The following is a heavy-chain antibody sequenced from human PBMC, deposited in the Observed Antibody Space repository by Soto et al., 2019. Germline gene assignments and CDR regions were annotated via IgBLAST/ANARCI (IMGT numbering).Heavy chain of an antibody. D-gene: IGHD6-13*01. CDR2: IKQDGSEK. Sequence: GGSLRLSCAASGFTFSSYWMSWVRQAPGKGLEWVANIKQDGSEKYYVDSVKGRFTISRDNSKNTLYLQMNSLRAEDTAVYYCARDFWQQLAPFGYWGQGTLVTVSS. CDR1: GFTFSSYW. V-gene: IGHV3-7*01. J-gene: IGHJ4*02. CDR3: ARDFWQQLAPFGY.